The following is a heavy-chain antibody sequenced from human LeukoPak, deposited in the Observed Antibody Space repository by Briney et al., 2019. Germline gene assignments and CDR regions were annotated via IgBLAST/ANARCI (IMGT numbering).Heavy chain of an antibody. Sequence: GGSLRLSCAASGFTFSGSAMHWVRQASGKGLEWVGRIGSKANNYATAYAASVKGRFTISRDDSKNTAFLQMNSLQTEDTAVYYSTRLKVAKIAPAGILYWGQGTLVAVSS. CDR3: TRLKVAKIAPAGILY. CDR1: GFTFSGSA. CDR2: IGSKANNYAT. D-gene: IGHD6-13*01. V-gene: IGHV3-73*01. J-gene: IGHJ4*02.